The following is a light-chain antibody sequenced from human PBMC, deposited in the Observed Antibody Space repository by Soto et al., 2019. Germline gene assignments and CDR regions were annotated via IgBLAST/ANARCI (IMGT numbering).Light chain of an antibody. Sequence: QSVLTQPPSASGSPGQSVTISCTGTSSDVGGYKYVSWYQQHPGKAPKLILYEVSKRPSGVPDRFSGSKSGNTASLTVYGLKAEDEDDYYCNSSAGSIYVFGTGTKVTVL. CDR3: NSSAGSIYV. V-gene: IGLV2-8*01. CDR2: EVS. J-gene: IGLJ1*01. CDR1: SSDVGGYKY.